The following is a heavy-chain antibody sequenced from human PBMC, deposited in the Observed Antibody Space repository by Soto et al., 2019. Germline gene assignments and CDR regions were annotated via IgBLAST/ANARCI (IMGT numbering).Heavy chain of an antibody. CDR2: IYHSGST. J-gene: IGHJ6*02. Sequence: SVTLSLTCAVSGGSISSSNCWSCVRQPPGKGLEWIGEIYHSGSTNYNPSLKSRVTISVDKSKNQFSLKLSSVTAADTAVYYCARANNCNYFGGDYYYYYGMDVWGQGTKVIFCS. CDR1: GGSISSSNC. CDR3: ARANNCNYFGGDYYYYYGMDV. D-gene: IGHD1-7*01. V-gene: IGHV4-4*02.